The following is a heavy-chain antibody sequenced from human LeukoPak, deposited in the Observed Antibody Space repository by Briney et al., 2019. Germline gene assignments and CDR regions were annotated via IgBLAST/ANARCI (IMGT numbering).Heavy chain of an antibody. V-gene: IGHV3-11*01. J-gene: IGHJ5*02. CDR3: ARMDSSSWYRGGWFDP. CDR2: ISSSGSTM. Sequence: GGSLRLSCAASGFTFSDYYMSWIRQAPGKVLEWVSYISSSGSTMYYADSVKGRFTISRDNAKNSLYLQMNSLRAEDTAVYYCARMDSSSWYRGGWFDPWGQGTLVTVSS. D-gene: IGHD6-13*01. CDR1: GFTFSDYY.